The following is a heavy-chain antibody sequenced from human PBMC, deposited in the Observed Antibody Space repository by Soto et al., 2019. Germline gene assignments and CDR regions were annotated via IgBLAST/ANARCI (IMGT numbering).Heavy chain of an antibody. Sequence: GGSLRLSCAASGFTFSTYSMNWVRQAPGKGLEWVSYISSSSSTIFYTDSVKGRFTVSRDNAKNSLYLQMNSLRAEDTALYYCAKDITAQRLDAFDIWGQGTMVTVSS. J-gene: IGHJ3*02. CDR2: ISSSSSTI. D-gene: IGHD1-20*01. CDR1: GFTFSTYS. V-gene: IGHV3-48*01. CDR3: AKDITAQRLDAFDI.